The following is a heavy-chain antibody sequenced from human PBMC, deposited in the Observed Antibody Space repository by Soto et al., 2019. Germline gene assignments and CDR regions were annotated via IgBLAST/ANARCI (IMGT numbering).Heavy chain of an antibody. Sequence: GGSLRLSCVASGFAFSNYAMSWVRQAPGKGLEWVSSISATATGTYYADSVKGRFTVSRDNSKSTVYLDLTSLRVEDTAVVYCTKDLNYYGSGSHYWGQGTQVTVSS. CDR2: ISATATGT. J-gene: IGHJ4*02. V-gene: IGHV3-23*01. D-gene: IGHD3-10*01. CDR1: GFAFSNYA. CDR3: TKDLNYYGSGSHY.